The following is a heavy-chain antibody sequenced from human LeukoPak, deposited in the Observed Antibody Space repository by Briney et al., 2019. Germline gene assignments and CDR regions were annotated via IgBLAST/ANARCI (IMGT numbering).Heavy chain of an antibody. D-gene: IGHD3-10*01. CDR1: GFTFSSYT. Sequence: GGSLRLSCAASGFTFSSYTMHWVRQAPGKGLEWVAVISCDGSNKYYADSVKGRFTISRDNSKNTLYLQMNSLRAEDTAVYYCAREGEWFGDGMDVWGQGTTVTVSS. J-gene: IGHJ6*02. CDR2: ISCDGSNK. CDR3: AREGEWFGDGMDV. V-gene: IGHV3-30-3*01.